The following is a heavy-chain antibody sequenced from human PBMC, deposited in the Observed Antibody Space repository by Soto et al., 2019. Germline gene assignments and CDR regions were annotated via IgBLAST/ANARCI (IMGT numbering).Heavy chain of an antibody. CDR1: GDSVSSNSAA. Sequence: SQTLSLTCAISGDSVSSNSAAWNWIRQSPSRGLEWLGRTYYRSKWYNDYAVSVNSRITINPDTSKNQFSLQMNSVTPEDTAVYYCARAPGYDHYHYYGMDVWGQGTTVTVSS. V-gene: IGHV6-1*01. J-gene: IGHJ6*02. CDR2: TYYRSKWYN. CDR3: ARAPGYDHYHYYGMDV. D-gene: IGHD3-3*01.